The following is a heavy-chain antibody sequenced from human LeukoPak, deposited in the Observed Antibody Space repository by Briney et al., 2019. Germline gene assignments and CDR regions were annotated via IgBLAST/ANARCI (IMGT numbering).Heavy chain of an antibody. Sequence: PSETLSLTCTVSGGSISSYYWSWIRQPPGKGLEWIGYIYYSGSTNYNPSLKSRVTISVDTSKNQFSLKLSSVTAADTAVYYCARGVSYYDSSGYYNEYFSTGARAPWSPS. CDR3: ARGVSYYDSSGYYNEYFST. CDR2: IYYSGST. V-gene: IGHV4-59*08. CDR1: GGSISSYY. J-gene: IGHJ1*01. D-gene: IGHD3-22*01.